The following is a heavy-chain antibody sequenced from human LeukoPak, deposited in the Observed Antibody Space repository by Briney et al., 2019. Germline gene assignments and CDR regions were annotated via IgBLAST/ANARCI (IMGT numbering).Heavy chain of an antibody. D-gene: IGHD3-9*01. CDR1: GFTFDDYA. V-gene: IGHV3-43*02. CDR2: ISGDGGDT. Sequence: GGSLRLSCAASGFTFDDYAMHWVRQTPGKGLEWVSLISGDGGDTYYADSVKGRFTISRDNSKNSLYLQMNSLRTEDTALYYCAKTYYDILTNFPAALDIWGQGTMVTVSS. J-gene: IGHJ3*02. CDR3: AKTYYDILTNFPAALDI.